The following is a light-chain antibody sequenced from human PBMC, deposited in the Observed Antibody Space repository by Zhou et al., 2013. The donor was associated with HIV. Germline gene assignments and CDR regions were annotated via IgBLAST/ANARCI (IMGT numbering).Light chain of an antibody. CDR2: DAS. CDR1: QAVSSN. CDR3: QQRSNWPMYT. Sequence: EIVLTQSPGTLSLSPGERATLSCRASQAVSSNLAWYRQKPGQAPRLLIYDASNRATGIPARFSGSGSGTDFTLSISSLEPEDFAVYYCQQRSNWPMYTFGQGTKLEIK. V-gene: IGKV3-11*01. J-gene: IGKJ2*01.